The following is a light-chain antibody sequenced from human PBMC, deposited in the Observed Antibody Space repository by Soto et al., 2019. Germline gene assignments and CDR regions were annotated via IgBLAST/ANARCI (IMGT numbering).Light chain of an antibody. CDR1: QSVSSN. CDR3: NKNNNGPPWT. J-gene: IGKJ1*01. Sequence: EIVMTQSPATLSVSPGERATLSCRASQSVSSNLAWYQQKPGQAPRLLIYGASTRATGIPARFSGSGSGTEFTLTISSLQSEDFAVYYCNKNNNGPPWTFGKGTKVEIK. V-gene: IGKV3-15*01. CDR2: GAS.